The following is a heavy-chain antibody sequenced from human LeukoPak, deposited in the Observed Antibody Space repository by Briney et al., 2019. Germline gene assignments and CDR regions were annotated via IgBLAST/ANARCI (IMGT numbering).Heavy chain of an antibody. Sequence: NPGGSLRLSSAASGFTFSDYYMSWIRQAPGKGLEWASYISSSSSYTNYADSVKGRFTISRDNAKNSLYLQMNSLRAEDTAVYYCASGSSSWYSVGDWGQGTLVTVSS. D-gene: IGHD6-13*01. J-gene: IGHJ4*02. CDR3: ASGSSSWYSVGD. CDR2: ISSSSSYT. V-gene: IGHV3-11*03. CDR1: GFTFSDYY.